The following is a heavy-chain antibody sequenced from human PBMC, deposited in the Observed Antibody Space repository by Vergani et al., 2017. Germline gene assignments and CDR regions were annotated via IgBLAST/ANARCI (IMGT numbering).Heavy chain of an antibody. CDR3: ARIGSHSVYYDILTGYYAFDY. J-gene: IGHJ4*02. CDR1: GGSISGSNW. Sequence: QVQLQESGPGLVKTSGTLSLTCAVSGGSISGSNWWSWVRQPPGKGLEWIGEIYHSGSTNYKPSLKSRVTIAVDKSKNQFSLKLSSVTAADTAVYYCARIGSHSVYYDILTGYYAFDYWGQGTLVTVSS. D-gene: IGHD3-9*01. V-gene: IGHV4-4*02. CDR2: IYHSGST.